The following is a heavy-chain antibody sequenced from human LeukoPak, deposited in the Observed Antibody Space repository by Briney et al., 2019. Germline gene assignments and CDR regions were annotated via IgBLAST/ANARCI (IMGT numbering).Heavy chain of an antibody. J-gene: IGHJ4*02. CDR2: IWYDGTNT. V-gene: IGHV3-33*08. Sequence: GGSLRLSCAASGFTLSSYGMHWVRQSPGKGLQWVAAIWYDGTNTYYEDSVKGRFTISRDKSKNMVYLEMNSLRADDTAVYYCARGMKEGYSYDMDLKWYFDYWGQGNLVTVSS. D-gene: IGHD5-18*01. CDR1: GFTLSSYG. CDR3: ARGMKEGYSYDMDLKWYFDY.